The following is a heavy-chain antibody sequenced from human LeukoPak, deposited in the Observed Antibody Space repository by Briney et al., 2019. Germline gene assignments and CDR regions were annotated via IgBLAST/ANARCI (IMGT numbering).Heavy chain of an antibody. V-gene: IGHV3-23*01. CDR3: AKGEGSYGDYVEDAFDI. Sequence: PGGSLRLSCAASGFTFSSYWMSWVRQAPGKGLEWVSTISGSGGSKYYADSVKGRFTISRDNSKNTLYLQMNSLRAEDTAVYYCAKGEGSYGDYVEDAFDIWGQGTMVTVSS. CDR1: GFTFSSYW. CDR2: ISGSGGSK. J-gene: IGHJ3*02. D-gene: IGHD4-17*01.